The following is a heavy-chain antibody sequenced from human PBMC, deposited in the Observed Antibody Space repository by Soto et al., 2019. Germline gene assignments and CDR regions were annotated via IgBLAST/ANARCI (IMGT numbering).Heavy chain of an antibody. CDR3: ARGMTTSSSFDY. CDR2: IIPNSGGT. V-gene: IGHV1-2*02. D-gene: IGHD4-17*01. Sequence: VSVKVSCNGSRSSFTGYYGHWVRQDPGQGLEWMGWIIPNSGGTNYAQKFQGRVTMTRDTSISTAYMELSRLRSDDTAVYYCARGMTTSSSFDYWCQGTLVPVSS. CDR1: RSSFTGYY. J-gene: IGHJ4*02.